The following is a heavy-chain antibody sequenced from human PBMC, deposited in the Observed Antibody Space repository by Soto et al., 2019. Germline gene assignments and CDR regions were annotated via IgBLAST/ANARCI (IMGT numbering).Heavy chain of an antibody. CDR3: TRHRVVVVPAGQKDNWFDP. CDR2: IRSKANSYAT. J-gene: IGHJ5*02. CDR1: GFTFSGSA. Sequence: GGSLRLSCAASGFTFSGSAMHWVRQASGKGLEWVGRIRSKANSYATAYVSSVKGRFTISRDDSKNTAYLQMNSLKTEDTAVYYFTRHRVVVVPAGQKDNWFDPWGQGTLVTVSS. D-gene: IGHD2-2*01. V-gene: IGHV3-73*01.